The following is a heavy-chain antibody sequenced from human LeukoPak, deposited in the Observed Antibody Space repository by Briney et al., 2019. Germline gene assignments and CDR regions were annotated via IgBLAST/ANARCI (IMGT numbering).Heavy chain of an antibody. CDR2: INPKTGVT. CDR1: GYTFTDYY. Sequence: ASVKVSCKASGYTFTDYYLHWVRQAPGHGLEWMGWINPKTGVTKYAQNFQGRVTMTRDTSINTAYMEVSRLRSDDTAVFYCARDLAMYSPDFHYWGQGTLVTVSS. J-gene: IGHJ4*02. CDR3: ARDLAMYSPDFHY. V-gene: IGHV1-2*02. D-gene: IGHD1-26*01.